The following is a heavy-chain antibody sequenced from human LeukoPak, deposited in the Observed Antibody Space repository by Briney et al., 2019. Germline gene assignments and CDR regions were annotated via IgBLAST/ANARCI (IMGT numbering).Heavy chain of an antibody. CDR2: INPNSGGT. CDR1: GYTFTGSY. V-gene: IGHV1-2*02. CDR3: ARTEGLWGLIEQLDH. J-gene: IGHJ4*02. Sequence: ASVKVSCKASGYTFTGSYVHWVRQAPGQGFEWMGWINPNSGGTNSARKYLGRVTMTRDTSISTAYMELTRLRSDDTAVYYCARTEGLWGLIEQLDHWGQGTPVTVSS. D-gene: IGHD1/OR15-1a*01.